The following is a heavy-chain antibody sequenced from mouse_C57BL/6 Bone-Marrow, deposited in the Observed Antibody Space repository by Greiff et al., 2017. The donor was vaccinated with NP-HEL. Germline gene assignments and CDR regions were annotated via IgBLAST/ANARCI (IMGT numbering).Heavy chain of an antibody. CDR3: TRDHGWFQGYFDV. J-gene: IGHJ1*03. Sequence: QVQLQQSGAELVRPGASVTLSCKASGYTFTDYEMHWVKQTPVHGLEWIGAIDPDTGGTAYNQKFKGKAILTADKSSSTAYMELRSLTSEDSAVYYCTRDHGWFQGYFDVWGTGTTVTVSS. CDR1: GYTFTDYE. CDR2: IDPDTGGT. V-gene: IGHV1-15*01. D-gene: IGHD1-1*02.